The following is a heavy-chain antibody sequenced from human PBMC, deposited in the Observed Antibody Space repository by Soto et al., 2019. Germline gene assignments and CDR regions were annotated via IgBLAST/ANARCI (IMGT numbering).Heavy chain of an antibody. Sequence: QLQLQESGPGLVKASESLSLTCTVSGGSISSSSSYWGWIRQPPGKGLEWIGIGYYSGSTYYNPSLKRRVTISVDTSKNQFSLKLSSVTAADMAVYYCARVVIGDDNFDYWGQGTLVTVSS. CDR1: GGSISSSSSY. V-gene: IGHV4-39*01. D-gene: IGHD3-10*01. J-gene: IGHJ4*02. CDR3: ARVVIGDDNFDY. CDR2: GYYSGST.